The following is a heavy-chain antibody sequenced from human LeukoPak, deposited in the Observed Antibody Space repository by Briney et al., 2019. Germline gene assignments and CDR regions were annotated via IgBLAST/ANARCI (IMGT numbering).Heavy chain of an antibody. D-gene: IGHD3-3*01. J-gene: IGHJ4*02. V-gene: IGHV1-46*01. Sequence: ASVKVSCKASGYPFTSYHMHWVRQAPGQGREWMGLINPSDGSTTYAPKFQGRVTLTRDTSTSTVYMKFSSLRSEDTAVYYCARSVTIFGVVPGGYWGQGTLVTVSS. CDR3: ARSVTIFGVVPGGY. CDR2: INPSDGST. CDR1: GYPFTSYH.